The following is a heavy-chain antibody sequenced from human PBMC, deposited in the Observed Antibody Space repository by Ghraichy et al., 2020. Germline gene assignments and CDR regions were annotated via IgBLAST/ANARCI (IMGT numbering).Heavy chain of an antibody. J-gene: IGHJ3*02. Sequence: GGSLRLSCEVSGFTLRDFYMSWIRQAPGKGLEWISYISDDTTRKYYADSVRGRFTGSRDNAGNSVFLQMNFLTPEDTAVYYCARRYRAFDIWGQGTVVTVSS. D-gene: IGHD1-26*01. CDR1: GFTLRDFY. V-gene: IGHV3-11*01. CDR3: ARRYRAFDI. CDR2: ISDDTTRK.